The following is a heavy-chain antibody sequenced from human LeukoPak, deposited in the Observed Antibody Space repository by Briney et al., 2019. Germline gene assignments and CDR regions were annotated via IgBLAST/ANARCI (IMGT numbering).Heavy chain of an antibody. V-gene: IGHV3-30-3*02. Sequence: PPGGSLRLSCAASGFTFSSYAMHWVRQAPGKGLEWVAVISYDGSNKYYADSVKGRFTISRDNSKNTLYLQMNSLRAEDTAVYYCAKIWNLVSIDDYWGQGTLVTVSS. CDR1: GFTFSSYA. CDR3: AKIWNLVSIDDY. CDR2: ISYDGSNK. D-gene: IGHD1-7*01. J-gene: IGHJ4*02.